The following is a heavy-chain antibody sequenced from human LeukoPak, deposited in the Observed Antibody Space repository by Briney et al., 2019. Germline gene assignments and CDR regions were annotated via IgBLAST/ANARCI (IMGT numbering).Heavy chain of an antibody. J-gene: IGHJ3*02. D-gene: IGHD3-22*01. V-gene: IGHV1-2*02. CDR2: ISAYNGNT. CDR3: ARVYFYDSSDAFDI. CDR1: GYTFTGYY. Sequence: ASVKVSCKASGYTFTGYYMHWVRQAPGQGLEWMGWISAYNGNTNYAQKFQGRVTMTRDMSTSTVYMELSSLRSEDTAVYYCARVYFYDSSDAFDIWGQGTMVTVSS.